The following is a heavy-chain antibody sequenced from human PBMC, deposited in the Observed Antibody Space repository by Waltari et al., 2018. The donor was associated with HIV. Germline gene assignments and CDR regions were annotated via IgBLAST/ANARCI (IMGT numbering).Heavy chain of an antibody. CDR2: ISSSSMTI. D-gene: IGHD1-26*01. J-gene: IGHJ4*02. Sequence: EVQMVVSGGGWVQPGGSLRPSCAAPGFTFSSYSMNGVRQAPGKGLEWVSYISSSSMTIYYADSVKGRFTISRDNAKNSLYLQMNSLRAEDTAVYYCARRESGSYSFDYWGQGTLVTVSS. CDR3: ARRESGSYSFDY. CDR1: GFTFSSYS. V-gene: IGHV3-48*01.